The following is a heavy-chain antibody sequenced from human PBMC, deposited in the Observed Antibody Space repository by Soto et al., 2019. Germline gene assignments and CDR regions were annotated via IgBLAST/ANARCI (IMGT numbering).Heavy chain of an antibody. CDR2: IYYSGST. CDR3: ARGLSSGYSSGWYAGY. D-gene: IGHD6-19*01. V-gene: IGHV4-39*02. CDR1: GGSMSSNSYY. Sequence: SETLSLTCTVSGGSMSSNSYYWGWIRQPPGKGLEWIGSIYYSGSTYYNPSLKSRVTISVDTSKNHFSLKLNSVSAADTAVYYCARGLSSGYSSGWYAGYWGQGTLVNVSS. J-gene: IGHJ4*02.